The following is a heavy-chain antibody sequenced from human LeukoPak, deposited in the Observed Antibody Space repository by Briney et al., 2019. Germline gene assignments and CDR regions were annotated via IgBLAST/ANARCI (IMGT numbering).Heavy chain of an antibody. V-gene: IGHV1-8*01. D-gene: IGHD6-6*01. J-gene: IGHJ3*02. CDR2: MNPNSGNA. CDR1: GCTFTSYD. CDR3: ARVLRRPSIAARRGAFDI. Sequence: ASVKVSCKASGCTFTSYDINWVRQATGQGLEWMGWMNPNSGNAGYAQKFQGRVTMTRNTSISTAYMELSSLRSEDTAVYYCARVLRRPSIAARRGAFDIWGQGTMVTVSS.